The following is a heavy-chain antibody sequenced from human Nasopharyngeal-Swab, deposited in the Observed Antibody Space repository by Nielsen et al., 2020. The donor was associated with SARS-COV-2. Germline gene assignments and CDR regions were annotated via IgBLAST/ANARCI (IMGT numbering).Heavy chain of an antibody. V-gene: IGHV7-4-1*02. CDR2: ISSDSVSA. J-gene: IGHJ4*02. CDR3: ARVDGDNRVY. Sequence: WVRQAPGQGLEGMGWISSDSVSARYGQGFTGRYVLSLDTSVSTSDLQISSLRAEDTAVYYCARVDGDNRVYWGQGTLVTVSS. D-gene: IGHD4-17*01.